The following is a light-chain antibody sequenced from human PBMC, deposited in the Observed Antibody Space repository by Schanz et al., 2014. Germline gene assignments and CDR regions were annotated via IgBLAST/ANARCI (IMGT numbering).Light chain of an antibody. CDR3: QQYGSSPLYT. Sequence: DIVLTQSPGTLSLSPGERATLSCRASQSVGSNYLAWYQQTPGQAPRLLIYGASSRATGIPDRFSGSGSGTDFTLTISRLEPEDFAVYYCQQYGSSPLYTFGQGTKVEIK. V-gene: IGKV3-20*01. CDR1: QSVGSNY. CDR2: GAS. J-gene: IGKJ2*01.